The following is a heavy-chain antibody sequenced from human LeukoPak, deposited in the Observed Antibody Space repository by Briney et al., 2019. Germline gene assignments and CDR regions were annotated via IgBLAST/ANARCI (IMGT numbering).Heavy chain of an antibody. Sequence: GESLKISCKASGYTFNNYWIGWVRQMPGRGLEWMEMLYPDGSATTYHPSFEGRVTISADKSVTTAYLEWNSLKASDTALYYCVRQGLQSGTYPAYWGPGTLVTVSS. CDR2: LYPDGSAT. D-gene: IGHD1-26*01. CDR3: VRQGLQSGTYPAY. CDR1: GYTFNNYW. V-gene: IGHV5-51*01. J-gene: IGHJ4*02.